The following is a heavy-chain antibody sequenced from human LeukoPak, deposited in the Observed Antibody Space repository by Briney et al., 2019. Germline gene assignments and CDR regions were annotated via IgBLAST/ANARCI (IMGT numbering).Heavy chain of an antibody. J-gene: IGHJ5*02. CDR1: GGSISSYY. V-gene: IGHV4-59*01. D-gene: IGHD6-13*01. Sequence: SETLSLTCTVSGGSISSYYWSWIRQPPGKGLEWIGYIYYSGSTNYNPSLKSRVTISVDTSKNQFSLKLSSVTAADTAVYYCARGILGRYSGSWYLPGWFDPWGQGTLVTVSS. CDR3: ARGILGRYSGSWYLPGWFDP. CDR2: IYYSGST.